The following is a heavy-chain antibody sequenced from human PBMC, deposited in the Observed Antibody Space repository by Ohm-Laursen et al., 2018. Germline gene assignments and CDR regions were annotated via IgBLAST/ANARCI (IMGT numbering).Heavy chain of an antibody. V-gene: IGHV3-30*03. D-gene: IGHD2-2*01. J-gene: IGHJ3*02. CDR3: ARGSCTSSASAFDM. CDR2: FSYDGSDK. Sequence: SLRLSCAASGFTFSDCGMHRVRQTPGRGLEWVAVFSYDGSDKHYADSVKGRFTISRDNSKKKLYLQMNSLRVEDTAVYYCARGSCTSSASAFDMWGQGTMVTVSS. CDR1: GFTFSDCG.